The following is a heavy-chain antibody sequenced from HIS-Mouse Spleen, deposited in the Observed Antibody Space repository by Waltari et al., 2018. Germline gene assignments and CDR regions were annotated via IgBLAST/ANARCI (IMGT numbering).Heavy chain of an antibody. V-gene: IGHV6-1*01. CDR1: GDRVSSNSAA. Sequence: QVQLQQSGPGLVKPSQTLPPTCATPGDRVSSNSAAWTWTRQSPSRGLEWLGRTYYRSKWYNDYAVSVKSRITINPDTSKNQFSLQLNSVTPEDTAVYYCARNQLGDAFDIWGQGTMVTVSS. CDR3: ARNQLGDAFDI. J-gene: IGHJ3*02. CDR2: TYYRSKWYN. D-gene: IGHD7-27*01.